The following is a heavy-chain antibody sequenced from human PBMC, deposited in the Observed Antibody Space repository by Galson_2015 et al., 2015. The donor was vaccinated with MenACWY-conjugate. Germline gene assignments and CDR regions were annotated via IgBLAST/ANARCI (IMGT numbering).Heavy chain of an antibody. CDR2: SSSSGTTT. Sequence: FLRLSCAASGFPFSSYSMNWVRQAPGKGLEWLSYSSSSGTTTYYADSVKGRFTISRDYTTNSLDLLMSRLTVEDTAVYYCANMAVSTTSAFDFWGQGTLVTVSS. CDR1: GFPFSSYS. V-gene: IGHV3-48*03. D-gene: IGHD1-1*01. J-gene: IGHJ4*02. CDR3: ANMAVSTTSAFDF.